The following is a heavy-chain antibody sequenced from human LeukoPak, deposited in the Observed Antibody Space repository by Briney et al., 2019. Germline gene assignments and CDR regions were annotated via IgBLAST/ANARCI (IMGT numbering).Heavy chain of an antibody. CDR2: INHSGST. CDR1: GGSLSVYY. CDR3: ARESATVTYYFDY. V-gene: IGHV4-34*01. J-gene: IGHJ4*02. D-gene: IGHD4-11*01. Sequence: SETLSLTCAVYGGSLSVYYWSWISQPQGKGLEWIGEINHSGSTNYNPSLKSRVTISVDTSKNQFSLTLSSVTAADTAVYYCARESATVTYYFDYWGQGTLVTVSS.